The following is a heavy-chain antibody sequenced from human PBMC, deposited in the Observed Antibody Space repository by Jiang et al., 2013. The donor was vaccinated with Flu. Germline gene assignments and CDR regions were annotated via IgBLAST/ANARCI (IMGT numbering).Heavy chain of an antibody. CDR2: IYYSGST. V-gene: IGHV4-59*08. Sequence: GLVKPSETLSLTCTVSGGSISSYYWSWIRQPPGKGLEWIGYIYYSGSTNYNPSLKSRVTISVDTSKNQFSLKLSSVTAADTAVYYCARHKWWELCWFDPWGQGTLVTVSS. J-gene: IGHJ5*02. CDR3: ARHKWWELCWFDP. CDR1: GGSISSYY. D-gene: IGHD2-15*01.